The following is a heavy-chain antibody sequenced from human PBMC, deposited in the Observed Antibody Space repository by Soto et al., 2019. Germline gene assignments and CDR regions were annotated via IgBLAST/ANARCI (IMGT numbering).Heavy chain of an antibody. CDR2: IIPILGIA. D-gene: IGHD3-22*01. Sequence: QVQLVQSGAEVKKPGSSVKVSCKASGGTFSSYTISWVRQAPGQGLEWMGRIIPILGIANYAQKFQGRVTITADKSTSTAYRELSSLRSEDTAVYYCAGAASYYDSSGYYYRYFDLWGRGTLVTVSS. V-gene: IGHV1-69*02. CDR3: AGAASYYDSSGYYYRYFDL. CDR1: GGTFSSYT. J-gene: IGHJ2*01.